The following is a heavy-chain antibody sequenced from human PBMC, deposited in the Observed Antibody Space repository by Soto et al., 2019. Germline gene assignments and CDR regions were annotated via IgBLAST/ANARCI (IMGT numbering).Heavy chain of an antibody. CDR2: IASTGIT. Sequence: QVHLQESGPGLLKPSETLSLTCSVSGGPIRSYYLSWVRQAPGKGLEWIAYIASTGITGYNPSLRSRVTISGDTPQNAFPLKMTSVTAADTAVYYCAREGFSGYEALDYWGQGILVTVSS. J-gene: IGHJ4*02. CDR3: AREGFSGYEALDY. CDR1: GGPIRSYY. D-gene: IGHD5-12*01. V-gene: IGHV4-59*01.